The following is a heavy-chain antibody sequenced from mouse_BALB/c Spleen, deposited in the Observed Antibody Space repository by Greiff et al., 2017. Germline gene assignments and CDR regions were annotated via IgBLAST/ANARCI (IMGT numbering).Heavy chain of an antibody. J-gene: IGHJ4*01. CDR3: ARDTVDSFYGSSYDAMDY. D-gene: IGHD1-1*01. CDR1: GFSLTGYG. Sequence: QVQLKESGPGLVAPSQSLSITCTVSGFSLTGYGVNWVRQPPGKGLEWLGMIWGDGSTDYNSALKSRLSISKDNSKSQVFLKMNSLQTDDTARYYCARDTVDSFYGSSYDAMDYWGQGTSVTVSS. V-gene: IGHV2-6-7*01. CDR2: IWGDGST.